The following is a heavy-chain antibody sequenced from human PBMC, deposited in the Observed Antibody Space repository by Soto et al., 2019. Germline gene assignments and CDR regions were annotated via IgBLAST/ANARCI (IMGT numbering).Heavy chain of an antibody. CDR2: IGGSGSST. J-gene: IGHJ4*02. CDR1: GFTFSSYA. D-gene: IGHD2-15*01. V-gene: IGHV3-23*01. CDR3: AKDRGWPAATIRGWDY. Sequence: EVQLLESGGGLVQPGGSLRLSCAASGFTFSSYAMSWVRQAPGKGLEWVSGIGGSGSSTYYADSVKGRFTISRDNSKNTLYAQKNRLRAEDTAVYYCAKDRGWPAATIRGWDYWGQGTLVTVSS.